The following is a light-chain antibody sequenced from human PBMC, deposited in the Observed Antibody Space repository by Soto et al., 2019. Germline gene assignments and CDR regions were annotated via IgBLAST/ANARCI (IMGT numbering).Light chain of an antibody. V-gene: IGLV1-51*01. CDR1: SSNIVNNY. CDR2: DNN. J-gene: IGLJ2*01. Sequence: QSVLTQPPSVSAAPGQTVTISCSGSSSNIVNNYVSWYQQLPGTAPKLLIYDNNKRPSGIPDRFSGSKSGTSATLGITGLQTGDEADYYCGTWDSSLSAGVFGGGTQLTVL. CDR3: GTWDSSLSAGV.